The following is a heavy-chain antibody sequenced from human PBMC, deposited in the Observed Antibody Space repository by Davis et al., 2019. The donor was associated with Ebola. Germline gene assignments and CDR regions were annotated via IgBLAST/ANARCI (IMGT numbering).Heavy chain of an antibody. J-gene: IGHJ4*02. V-gene: IGHV3-30*03. Sequence: GESLKISCAASGFTFSNYYLHWVRQAPGKGLEWVAVTAYDGSNTYYVDSVRGRFTISRDDSQSTLYLQMTSLRPEDTAVYYCARMIGYCASSSCSQPGYWGQGTLVTVSS. CDR1: GFTFSNYY. CDR2: TAYDGSNT. D-gene: IGHD2-2*01. CDR3: ARMIGYCASSSCSQPGY.